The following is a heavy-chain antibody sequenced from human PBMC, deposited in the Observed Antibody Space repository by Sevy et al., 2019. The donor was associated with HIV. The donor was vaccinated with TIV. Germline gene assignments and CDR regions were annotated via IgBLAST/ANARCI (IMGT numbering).Heavy chain of an antibody. CDR3: ARALDSGYQVDS. J-gene: IGHJ4*02. Sequence: SETLSLTCSVSGASINSGGYYWTWIRQHPGNGLEWIGYIYYTGSTYYTPSLMSRVTMSLDTSKRQFSLKLRYVTDADTAVYYCARALDSGYQVDSWGPGTLVTVSS. D-gene: IGHD5-12*01. CDR1: GASINSGGYY. CDR2: IYYTGST. V-gene: IGHV4-31*03.